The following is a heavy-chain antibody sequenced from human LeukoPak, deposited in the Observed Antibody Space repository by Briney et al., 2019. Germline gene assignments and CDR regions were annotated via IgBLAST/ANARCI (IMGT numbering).Heavy chain of an antibody. CDR1: GYTFTSYG. D-gene: IGHD2-2*01. V-gene: IGHV1-18*01. CDR2: ISAYNGNT. J-gene: IGHJ4*02. Sequence: LEASVKVSCKASGYTFTSYGISWVRQAPGQGLEWMGWISAYNGNTNYAQKLQGRVTMTTDTSTSTAYMELRSLRSDDTAVYYCARADCSSTSCYLPIDYWGQGTLVTVSS. CDR3: ARADCSSTSCYLPIDY.